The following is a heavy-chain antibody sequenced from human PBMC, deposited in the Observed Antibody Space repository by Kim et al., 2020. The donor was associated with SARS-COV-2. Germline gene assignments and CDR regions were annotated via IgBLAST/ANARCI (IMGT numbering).Heavy chain of an antibody. J-gene: IGHJ4*02. D-gene: IGHD4-4*01. CDR3: AREREEMATITYYFDY. V-gene: IGHV4-39*07. CDR2: IYYSGST. Sequence: SETLSLTCTVSGGSISSSSYYWGWIRQPPGKGLEWIGSIYYSGSTYYNPSLKSRVTISVDTSKNQFSLKLSSVTAADTAVYYCAREREEMATITYYFDYWGQGTLVTVSS. CDR1: GGSISSSSYY.